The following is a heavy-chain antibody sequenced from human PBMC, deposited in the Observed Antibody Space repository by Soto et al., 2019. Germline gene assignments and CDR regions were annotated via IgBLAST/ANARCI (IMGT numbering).Heavy chain of an antibody. CDR3: ARVYVDSSSPSLPFDY. CDR2: INHSGST. CDR1: GGSFSGYY. D-gene: IGHD6-13*01. V-gene: IGHV4-34*01. Sequence: SETLSLTCAVYGGSFSGYYWSWIRQPPGKGLEWIGEINHSGSTNYNPSLKSRVTISVDTSKNQFSLKLSSVTAADTAVYYCARVYVDSSSPSLPFDYWGQGTLVTVSS. J-gene: IGHJ4*02.